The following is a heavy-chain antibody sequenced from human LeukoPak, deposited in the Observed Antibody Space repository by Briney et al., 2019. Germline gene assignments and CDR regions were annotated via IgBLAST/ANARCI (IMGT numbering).Heavy chain of an antibody. CDR2: INHSGST. V-gene: IGHV4-34*01. CDR1: GGSFSGYY. J-gene: IGHJ3*02. D-gene: IGHD2-21*01. CDR3: ARGPGGGGDLDAFDI. Sequence: PSETLSLTCAVYGGSFSGYYWSWIRQPPGEGLGWIGEINHSGSTNYNPSLKSRVTISVDTSKNQFSLKLSSVTAADTAVYYCARGPGGGGDLDAFDIWGQGAMVTVSS.